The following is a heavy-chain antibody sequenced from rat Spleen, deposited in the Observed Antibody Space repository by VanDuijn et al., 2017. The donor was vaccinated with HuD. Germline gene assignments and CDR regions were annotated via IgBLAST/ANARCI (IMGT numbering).Heavy chain of an antibody. CDR3: TTVTIGWFAY. V-gene: IGHV5-27*01. CDR2: ISGSGGST. CDR1: GFTFSNYG. J-gene: IGHJ3*01. Sequence: EVQLVESDGGLVQPGRSLKLSCAASGFTFSNYGMAWVRQALTKGLEWVASISGSGGSTYYRDSVKGRFTISRDNAKSTLYLQMDSLRSEDTATYYCTTVTIGWFAYWGQGTLVTVSS. D-gene: IGHD1-10*01.